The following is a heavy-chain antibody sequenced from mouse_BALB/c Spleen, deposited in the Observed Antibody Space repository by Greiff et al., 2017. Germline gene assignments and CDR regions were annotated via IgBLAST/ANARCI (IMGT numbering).Heavy chain of an antibody. CDR1: GYAFSSYW. CDR2: IYPGDGDT. D-gene: IGHD2-14*01. Sequence: VKLQESGAELVRPGSSVKISCKASGYAFSSYWMNWVKQRPGQGLEWIGQIYPGDGDTNYNGKFKGKATLTADKSSSTAYMQLSSLTSEDSAVYFCARNRYDVGAMDYWGQGTSVTVSS. CDR3: ARNRYDVGAMDY. J-gene: IGHJ4*01. V-gene: IGHV1-80*01.